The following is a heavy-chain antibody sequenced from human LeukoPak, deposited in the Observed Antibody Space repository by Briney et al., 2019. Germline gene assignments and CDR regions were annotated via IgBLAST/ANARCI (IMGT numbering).Heavy chain of an antibody. V-gene: IGHV1-24*01. CDR3: ATDYLYSGSYRY. J-gene: IGHJ4*02. CDR2: FDPEDGET. Sequence: ASVKVSCKVSGYTLTELSMHWVRQAPGKGLEWMGGFDPEDGETIYAQKFQGRVTMTEDTSTDTAYMELSSLRSEDTAVYYCATDYLYSGSYRYWGQGTLVTVSS. D-gene: IGHD1-26*01. CDR1: GYTLTELS.